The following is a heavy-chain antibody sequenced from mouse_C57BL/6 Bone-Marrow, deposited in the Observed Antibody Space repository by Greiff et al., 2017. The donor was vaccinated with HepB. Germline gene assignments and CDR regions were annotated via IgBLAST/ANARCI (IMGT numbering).Heavy chain of an antibody. CDR3: AYGSSLDY. CDR2: ISYSGNT. V-gene: IGHV3-8*01. CDR1: GYSITSDY. Sequence: EVQLQQSGPGLAKPSQTLSLTCSVTGYSITSDYRNWIRKFPGNKLEYMGYISYSGNTYYNPSLKSRNSITRDTTKNQYYLQLNSVTTEDTATYYCAYGSSLDYWGQGTTLTVSS. J-gene: IGHJ2*01. D-gene: IGHD1-1*01.